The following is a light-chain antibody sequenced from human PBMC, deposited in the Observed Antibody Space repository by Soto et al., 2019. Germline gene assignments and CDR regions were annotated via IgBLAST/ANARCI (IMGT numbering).Light chain of an antibody. Sequence: QSALTQPPSASGSPGQSVTISCTGTSSDVGGYNYVSWYQQHPGKAPKLMIYEVSKRPSGVPDRFSGSKSGNTASLTGSGLQAEYEADYYCSSYAGSNNVVFGGGTKLTVL. V-gene: IGLV2-8*01. CDR3: SSYAGSNNVV. CDR1: SSDVGGYNY. J-gene: IGLJ2*01. CDR2: EVS.